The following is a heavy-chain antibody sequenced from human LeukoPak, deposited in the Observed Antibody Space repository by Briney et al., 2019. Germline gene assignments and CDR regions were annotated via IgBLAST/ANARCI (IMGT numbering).Heavy chain of an antibody. CDR3: AREESYYDSSGYLGRSSSFDY. CDR2: IYYSGST. CDR1: GGSISSYY. V-gene: IGHV4-59*01. J-gene: IGHJ4*02. D-gene: IGHD3-22*01. Sequence: SETLSLTCTVSGGSISSYYWSWIRQPPGKGLEWIGYIYYSGSTNYNPSLKSRVTISVDTSKNQFSLKLSSVTAADTAVYYCAREESYYDSSGYLGRSSSFDYWGQGTLVTVSS.